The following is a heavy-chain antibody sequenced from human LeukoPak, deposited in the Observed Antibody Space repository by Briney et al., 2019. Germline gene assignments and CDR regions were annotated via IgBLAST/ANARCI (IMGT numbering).Heavy chain of an antibody. CDR1: GFNFNMFA. D-gene: IGHD2-8*01. CDR3: AKEQRIRHCSEGVCSEGYYFDY. CDR2: LSRGGSTT. Sequence: GGSLTLSCTGTGFNFNMFAIHWVRQAPGQGLEWVSGLSRGGSTTNYADSLKGRFTVSRDRSTNTVFLQMNSLRPEDTALYYCAKEQRIRHCSEGVCSEGYYFDYWGQGTLVTVSS. J-gene: IGHJ4*02. V-gene: IGHV3-23*01.